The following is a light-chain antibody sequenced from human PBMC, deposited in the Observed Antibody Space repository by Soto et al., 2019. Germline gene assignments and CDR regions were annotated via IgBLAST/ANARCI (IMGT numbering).Light chain of an antibody. V-gene: IGLV2-14*01. CDR2: EVS. CDR3: ASLTTPSFV. CDR1: SSDVGAYNF. Sequence: FVLTQPASVSWSPGQSITISCTGTSSDVGAYNFVSWYQHHPDKAPKLMISEVSNRPSGVSDRFSGSKSGNTASLTISGLQAENEADYYCASLTTPSFVFRTGTKVTVL. J-gene: IGLJ1*01.